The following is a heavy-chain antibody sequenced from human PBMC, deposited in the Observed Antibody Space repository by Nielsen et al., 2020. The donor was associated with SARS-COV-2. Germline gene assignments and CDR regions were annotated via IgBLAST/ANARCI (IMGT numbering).Heavy chain of an antibody. J-gene: IGHJ4*02. CDR2: INPNSGGT. CDR3: AREVGATREYYFDY. CDR1: GYTFTGYY. V-gene: IGHV1-2*04. D-gene: IGHD1-26*01. Sequence: ASVKVSCKASGYTFTGYYMHWVRQAPGQGLEWMGWINPNSGGTNYAQKFQGWVTMTRDTSISTAYMELSRLRSDDTAVYYCAREVGATREYYFDYWGQGTLVTVSS.